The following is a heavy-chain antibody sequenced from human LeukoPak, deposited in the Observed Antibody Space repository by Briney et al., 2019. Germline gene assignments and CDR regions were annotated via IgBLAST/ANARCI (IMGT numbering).Heavy chain of an antibody. J-gene: IGHJ3*02. V-gene: IGHV3-23*01. Sequence: GGSLRLSCAASGFTFSSYAMSWVRQAPGKGLEWVSAISGSGGSTYYADSAKGRFTISRDNSKNTLYLQMNSLRAEDTAVYYCAKDRTYYYDSSGYSDAFDIWGQGTMVTVSS. CDR3: AKDRTYYYDSSGYSDAFDI. CDR2: ISGSGGST. D-gene: IGHD3-22*01. CDR1: GFTFSSYA.